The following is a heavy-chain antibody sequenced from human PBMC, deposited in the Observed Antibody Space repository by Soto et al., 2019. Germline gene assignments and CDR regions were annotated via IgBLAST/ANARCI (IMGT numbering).Heavy chain of an antibody. Sequence: EVQLVESGGGLIQPGGSLRLSCAASGFTVSSNYMSWVRQAPGKGLEWVSVIYSGGSTYYADSVKGRFTISRDNSKITLYLQMNSLRAAQTAVYYCARDRAESGYPGYFQHWGQGTLVTVSS. D-gene: IGHD3-22*01. CDR3: ARDRAESGYPGYFQH. J-gene: IGHJ1*01. CDR1: GFTVSSNY. V-gene: IGHV3-53*01. CDR2: IYSGGST.